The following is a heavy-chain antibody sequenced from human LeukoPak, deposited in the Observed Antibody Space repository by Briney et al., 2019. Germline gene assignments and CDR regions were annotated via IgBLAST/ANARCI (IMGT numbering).Heavy chain of an antibody. D-gene: IGHD1-1*01. J-gene: IGHJ4*02. Sequence: GGSLRLSCAASGFTFSAYAMTWVRQAPGMGLEWVSTVGATGSGTYYADSVKGRFTISRDNFKNTLYLQMDSLRVGDTAVYYCARTPTTLPLPKHFDYWGQGSLVTVSS. CDR1: GFTFSAYA. V-gene: IGHV3-23*01. CDR3: ARTPTTLPLPKHFDY. CDR2: VGATGSGT.